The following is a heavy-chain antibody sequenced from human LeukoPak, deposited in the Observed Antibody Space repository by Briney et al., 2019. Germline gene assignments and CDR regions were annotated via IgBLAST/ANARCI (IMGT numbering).Heavy chain of an antibody. D-gene: IGHD4-17*01. CDR3: ARETTVTYPFDY. CDR2: INPNSGGT. CDR1: GYTFTGYY. Sequence: ASVKVSCKASGYTFTGYYMHWVRQAPGQGLEWTGWINPNSGGTNYAQKFQGRVTMTRDTSISTAYMELSRLRSDDTAVYYCARETTVTYPFDYWGQGTLVTVSS. V-gene: IGHV1-2*02. J-gene: IGHJ4*02.